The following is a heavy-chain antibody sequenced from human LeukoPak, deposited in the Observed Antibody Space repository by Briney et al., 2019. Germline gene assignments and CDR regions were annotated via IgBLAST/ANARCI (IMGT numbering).Heavy chain of an antibody. V-gene: IGHV3-33*01. CDR3: ARDCYYGSGSYLSYYYGMDV. D-gene: IGHD3-10*01. J-gene: IGHJ6*04. CDR2: IWYDGSNK. CDR1: GFTFSSYG. Sequence: GGSLRLSCAASGFTFSSYGMHWVRQAPGKGLEWVAVIWYDGSNKYYADSVKGRFTISRDNSKNTLYLRMNSLRAEDTAVYYCARDCYYGSGSYLSYYYGMDVWGKGTTVTVSS.